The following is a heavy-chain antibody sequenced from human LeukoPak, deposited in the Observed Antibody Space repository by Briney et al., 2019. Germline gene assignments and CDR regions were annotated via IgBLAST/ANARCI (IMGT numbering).Heavy chain of an antibody. CDR3: ARDIKLGYFDY. CDR2: IIPIFGTA. V-gene: IGHV1-69*13. CDR1: GGTFISYA. D-gene: IGHD7-27*01. J-gene: IGHJ4*02. Sequence: SVKVSCKASGGTFISYAIRWVRQAPGQGLEWMGGIIPIFGTANYAQKFQGGVTLTADESTSTAYMELSSLRSEDTAVYYCARDIKLGYFDYWGQGTLVTVSS.